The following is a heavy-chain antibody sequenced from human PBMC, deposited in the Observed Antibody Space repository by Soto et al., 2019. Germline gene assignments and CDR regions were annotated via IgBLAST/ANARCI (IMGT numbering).Heavy chain of an antibody. CDR3: ARVWGHDYGEYAWAFDI. CDR2: IYYSGST. J-gene: IGHJ3*02. Sequence: QVQLQESGPGLVKPSQTLSLTCTVSGGSISSGGYYWSWIRQHPGKGLEWIGYIYYSGSTYYNPSLKSRVTISVDTSKNQFSLKLSSVTAADTAVYYCARVWGHDYGEYAWAFDIWGQGTMVTVSS. CDR1: GGSISSGGYY. V-gene: IGHV4-31*03. D-gene: IGHD4-17*01.